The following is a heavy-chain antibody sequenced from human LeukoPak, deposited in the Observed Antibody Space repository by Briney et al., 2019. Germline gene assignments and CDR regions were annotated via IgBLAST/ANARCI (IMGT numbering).Heavy chain of an antibody. CDR3: GLVASGNWWFDP. CDR1: GYTFTFYH. CDR2: INPNSGGT. Sequence: GASATVSCTTSGYTFTFYHIHWVRQAPGQGLEWMGWINPNSGGTNYAQKLQDRVTMTGDTSISTAYMELRSLTSDDAAVYYCGLVASGNWWFDPWGQGTLVTVSS. J-gene: IGHJ5*02. V-gene: IGHV1-2*02. D-gene: IGHD2-8*02.